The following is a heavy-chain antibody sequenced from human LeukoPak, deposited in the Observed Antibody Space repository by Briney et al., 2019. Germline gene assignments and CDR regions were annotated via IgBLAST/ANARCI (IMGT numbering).Heavy chain of an antibody. D-gene: IGHD6-13*01. J-gene: IGHJ6*02. V-gene: IGHV4-4*02. Sequence: GSLRLSCAASGFTFSSYAMSWVRQPPGKGLEWIGEIYHSGSTNYNPSLKSRVTISVDKSKNQFSLKLSSVTAADTAVYYCARVPVAAAGLGRGYYYYGMDVWGQGTTVTVSS. CDR3: ARVPVAAAGLGRGYYYYGMDV. CDR2: IYHSGST. CDR1: GFTFSSYAM.